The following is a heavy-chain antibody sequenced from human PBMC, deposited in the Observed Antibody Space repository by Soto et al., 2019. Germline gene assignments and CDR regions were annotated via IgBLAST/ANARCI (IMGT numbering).Heavy chain of an antibody. D-gene: IGHD3-9*01. CDR2: INAGNGNT. CDR1: GYTFTSYA. J-gene: IGHJ5*02. CDR3: VRLITYYDILTGYYPLVLFDP. V-gene: IGHV1-3*01. Sequence: QVQLVQSGAEVKKPGASVKVSCKASGYTFTSYAMHWVRQAPGQRLEWMGWINAGNGNTKYSQKFQGRVTITRDTSASTAYLEVSSLRSEDTAVYYCVRLITYYDILTGYYPLVLFDPWGQGTLVTVSS.